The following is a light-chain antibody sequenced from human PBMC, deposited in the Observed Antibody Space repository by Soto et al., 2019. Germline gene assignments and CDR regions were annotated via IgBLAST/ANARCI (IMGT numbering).Light chain of an antibody. V-gene: IGKV1-5*01. J-gene: IGKJ1*01. CDR1: QSISSW. CDR2: DAS. CDR3: QQYDSVLGT. Sequence: DIQVTQYTSTLSASVGDRVTITCRASQSISSWLAWYQQKPGKAPKFLIYDASSLESGVPSRFSGSGSGTEFTLTISSLQPDDFATYYCQQYDSVLGTFGPGAKV.